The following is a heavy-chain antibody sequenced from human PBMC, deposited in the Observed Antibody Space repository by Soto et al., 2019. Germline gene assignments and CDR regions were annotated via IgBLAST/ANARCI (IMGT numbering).Heavy chain of an antibody. CDR3: ANSYGYPQNMADDAFDI. J-gene: IGHJ3*02. CDR2: IYYSGST. D-gene: IGHD5-18*01. Sequence: QVQLQESGPGLVKPSQTLSLTCTVSGGSISSGGYYWSWIRQHPGKGLEWIGYIYYSGSTYYNPSLKSRVTISVDTSKNQFSLKLSSVTAADTAVYYCANSYGYPQNMADDAFDIWGQGTMVTVSS. CDR1: GGSISSGGYY. V-gene: IGHV4-31*03.